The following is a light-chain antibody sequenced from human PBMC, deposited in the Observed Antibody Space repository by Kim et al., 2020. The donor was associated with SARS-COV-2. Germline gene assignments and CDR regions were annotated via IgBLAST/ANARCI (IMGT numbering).Light chain of an antibody. V-gene: IGKV1-33*01. J-gene: IGKJ4*01. Sequence: SASVGDRVTITCQASQDISNYLNWYQQKPGKAPKLLIYDASNLETGVPSRCSGSGSGTDFTFTISSLQPEDIATYYCQQYDNLLTFGGGTKVDIK. CDR2: DAS. CDR3: QQYDNLLT. CDR1: QDISNY.